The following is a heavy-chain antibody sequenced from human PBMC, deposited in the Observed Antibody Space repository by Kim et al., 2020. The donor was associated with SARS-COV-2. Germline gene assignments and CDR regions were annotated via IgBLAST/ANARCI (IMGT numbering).Heavy chain of an antibody. CDR1: GGSFSGYY. D-gene: IGHD3-22*01. V-gene: IGHV4-34*01. CDR2: INHSGST. Sequence: SETLSLTCAVYGGSFSGYYWSWIRQPPGKGLEWIGEINHSGSTNYNPSLKSRVTISVDTSKNQFSLKLSSVTAADTAVYYCSRKSRENTDSSGYYSSFD. CDR3: SRKSRENTDSSGYYSSFD. J-gene: IGHJ4*01.